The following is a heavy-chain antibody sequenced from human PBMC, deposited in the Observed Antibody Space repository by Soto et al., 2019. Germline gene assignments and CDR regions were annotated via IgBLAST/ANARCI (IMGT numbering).Heavy chain of an antibody. CDR1: GFTFSSYG. J-gene: IGHJ6*02. CDR3: AATSGTAYYYGMDV. CDR2: IWYDGSNK. V-gene: IGHV3-33*01. D-gene: IGHD2-15*01. Sequence: ESGGGVVQPGRSLRLSCAASGFTFSSYGMHWVRQAPGKGLEWVAVIWYDGSNKYYADSVKGRFTISRDNSKNTLYLQMNSLRAEDTAVYYCAATSGTAYYYGMDVWGQGTTVTVSS.